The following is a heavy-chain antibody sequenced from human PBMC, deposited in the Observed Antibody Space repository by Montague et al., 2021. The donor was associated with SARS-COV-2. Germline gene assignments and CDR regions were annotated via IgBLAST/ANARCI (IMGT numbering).Heavy chain of an antibody. CDR3: ARIRIGVWGSYRYFDY. J-gene: IGHJ4*02. V-gene: IGHV4-39*01. CDR1: GGSISSSSYH. Sequence: SETLSLTCTVSGGSISSSSYHWGWIRQPPGKGLEWIGSIYYSGSTYYNPSLKSRVTISVDTSKSQFSLKLSSVTAADTAVYYCARIRIGVWGSYRYFDYWGQGTLVTVSS. D-gene: IGHD3-16*02. CDR2: IYYSGST.